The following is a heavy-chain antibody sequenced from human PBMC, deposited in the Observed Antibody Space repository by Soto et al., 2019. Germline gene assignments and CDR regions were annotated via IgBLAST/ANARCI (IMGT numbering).Heavy chain of an antibody. D-gene: IGHD3-16*01. CDR1: GFSFSLYW. Sequence: GGSLRLSCEGSGFSFSLYWMSWVRQAPGKGLEWVANIKRDGSEQYYADSVKGRFTISRDNSHNTLYLQVHSLTAEDTAVYYCAKDRRAGGNSAFYFDFWGQGAQVTVYS. V-gene: IGHV3-7*03. CDR3: AKDRRAGGNSAFYFDF. CDR2: IKRDGSEQ. J-gene: IGHJ4*02.